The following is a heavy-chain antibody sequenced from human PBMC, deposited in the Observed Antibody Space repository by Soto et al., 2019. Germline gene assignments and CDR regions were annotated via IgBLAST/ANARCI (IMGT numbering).Heavy chain of an antibody. CDR1: GFTFSSYA. Sequence: EVQLLESGGGLVQPGGSLKISCAVSGFTFSSYAMSWVRQAPGKGLEWVSGISGAGRVTNYAESVKGRFTISRDNPKNTLSLEMKSLRAEDTAVYYCAKDVHYHIVTGIEYFDHWGQGTLVTVSS. CDR2: ISGAGRVT. CDR3: AKDVHYHIVTGIEYFDH. J-gene: IGHJ1*01. D-gene: IGHD3-9*01. V-gene: IGHV3-23*01.